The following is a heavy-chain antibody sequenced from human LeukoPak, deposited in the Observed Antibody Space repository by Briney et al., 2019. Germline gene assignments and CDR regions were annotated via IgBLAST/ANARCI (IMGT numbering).Heavy chain of an antibody. V-gene: IGHV1-69*13. J-gene: IGHJ5*02. CDR1: GGTFSSYD. CDR2: IVPIFGTA. CDR3: EWHALIAVVAANNRFDP. D-gene: IGHD2-15*01. Sequence: GASVKVSCKASGGTFSSYDISWVRQAPGQGLEWMGGIVPIFGTANYAQKVQGRVTITADESTSTDYMELSSQRSEDTAVNCFEWHALIAVVAANNRFDPWGQGTLVTVSS.